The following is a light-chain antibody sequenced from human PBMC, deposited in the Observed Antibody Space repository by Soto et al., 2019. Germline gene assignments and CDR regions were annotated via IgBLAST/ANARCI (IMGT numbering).Light chain of an antibody. V-gene: IGKV1-39*01. Sequence: DIQMTQSPSSLSASVGDRVTITCRASQSVTTYLNWYQQKPGKAPKLLIYGASSLQSGVPSRFSGSGYGTDFSLTISSLQPKDIATYYCQQSYSIPIFTFGPGTKVDIK. CDR2: GAS. CDR3: QQSYSIPIFT. CDR1: QSVTTY. J-gene: IGKJ3*01.